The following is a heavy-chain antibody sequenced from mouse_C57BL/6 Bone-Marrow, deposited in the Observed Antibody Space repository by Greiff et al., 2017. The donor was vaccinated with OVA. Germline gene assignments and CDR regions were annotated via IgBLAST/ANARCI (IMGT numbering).Heavy chain of an antibody. CDR1: GYTFTSYW. V-gene: IGHV1-59*01. CDR3: ARRNYSGFDY. D-gene: IGHD1-1*01. J-gene: IGHJ2*01. CDR2: IDPVYRYT. Sequence: QFQLQQPGAELVRPGTSVTLSCKASGYTFTSYWMHWLQHRTGQVLSWIEVIDPVYRYTNYNQKFKGKATLTVDTSSSTAYMQLSSLTSEDSAVYYCARRNYSGFDYWGQGTTLTVSS.